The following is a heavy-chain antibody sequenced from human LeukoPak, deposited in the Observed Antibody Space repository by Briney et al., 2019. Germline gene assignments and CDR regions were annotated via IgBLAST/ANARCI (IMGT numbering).Heavy chain of an antibody. V-gene: IGHV3-30-3*01. D-gene: IGHD6-13*01. CDR1: GFTFSSYA. Sequence: GGSLRLSCAASGFTFSSYAMHWVRQAPGKGLEWVAVISYGGSNKYYADSVKGRFTISRDNSKNTLYLQMNSLRAEDTAVYYCANRQQLGHLDYWGQGTLVTVSS. CDR3: ANRQQLGHLDY. CDR2: ISYGGSNK. J-gene: IGHJ4*02.